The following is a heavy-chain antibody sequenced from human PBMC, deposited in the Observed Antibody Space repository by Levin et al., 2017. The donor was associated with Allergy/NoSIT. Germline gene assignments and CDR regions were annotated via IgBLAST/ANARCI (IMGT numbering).Heavy chain of an antibody. V-gene: IGHV3-53*01. CDR3: ARDATGTTSDY. CDR1: GFTVSSNY. D-gene: IGHD1-1*01. CDR2: IYSGGNT. Sequence: QAGGSLRLSCTASGFTVSSNYMSWVRQAPGKGLEWVSVIYSGGNTYYGDSVKGRFTISRDSSKNTLYLQMNSLRAEDTAVYYCARDATGTTSDYWGQGTLVTVSS. J-gene: IGHJ4*02.